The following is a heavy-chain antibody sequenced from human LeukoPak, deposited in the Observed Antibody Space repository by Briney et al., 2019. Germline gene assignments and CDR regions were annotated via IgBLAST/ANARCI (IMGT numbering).Heavy chain of an antibody. Sequence: GGSLRLSSAASGFTSDDYTMCWGPEAPGEGLEWVSLIRWDGGRTYYAESVKGRFTISRDNSKTSLYLQMNSLRTEDTALYYCAKSATFGGSYYVDYWGQGTLVTVSS. J-gene: IGHJ4*02. V-gene: IGHV3-43*01. D-gene: IGHD1-26*01. CDR3: AKSATFGGSYYVDY. CDR1: GFTSDDYT. CDR2: IRWDGGRT.